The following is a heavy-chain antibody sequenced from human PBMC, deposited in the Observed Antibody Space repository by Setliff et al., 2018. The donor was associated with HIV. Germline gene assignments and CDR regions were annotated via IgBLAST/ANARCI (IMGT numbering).Heavy chain of an antibody. CDR1: GYTFTGYY. D-gene: IGHD3-9*01. J-gene: IGHJ4*02. V-gene: IGHV1-2*02. CDR3: ARQDIPTGYYLFDY. Sequence: GASVKVSCKASGYTFTGYYMHWVRQAPGQGLEWMGGVTPALYLTTHAEKFQSRVTFTTDDSTSSVYMELSSLTSDDTALYYCARQDIPTGYYLFDYWGQGTQVTVSS. CDR2: VTPALYLT.